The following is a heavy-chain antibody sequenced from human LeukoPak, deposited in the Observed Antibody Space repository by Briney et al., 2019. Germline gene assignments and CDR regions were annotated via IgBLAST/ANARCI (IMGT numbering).Heavy chain of an antibody. J-gene: IGHJ6*03. V-gene: IGHV4-59*12. CDR3: AREPIEVATYYYYYMDV. CDR2: IYYSGST. Sequence: SETLSLTCTVSGGSISSYYWSWIRQPPGKGLEWIGYIYYSGSTNYNPSLKSRVTISVDTSKNQFSLKLTSVTAADTAVYYCAREPIEVATYYYYYMDVWGKGTTVTISS. D-gene: IGHD6-19*01. CDR1: GGSISSYY.